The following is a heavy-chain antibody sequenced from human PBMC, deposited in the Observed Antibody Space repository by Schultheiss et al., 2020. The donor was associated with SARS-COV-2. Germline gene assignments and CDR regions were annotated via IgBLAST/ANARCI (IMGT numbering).Heavy chain of an antibody. CDR3: ARSYYRYCSSTSCYQDWYFDL. J-gene: IGHJ2*01. Sequence: ASVKVSCKASGYTFTSYYMHWVRQAPGQGLEWMGWINPNSGGTNYAQKFQGRVTMTRDTSISTAYMELSRLRSDDTAVYYCARSYYRYCSSTSCYQDWYFDLWGRGTLVTVSS. CDR1: GYTFTSYY. CDR2: INPNSGGT. V-gene: IGHV1-2*02. D-gene: IGHD2-2*01.